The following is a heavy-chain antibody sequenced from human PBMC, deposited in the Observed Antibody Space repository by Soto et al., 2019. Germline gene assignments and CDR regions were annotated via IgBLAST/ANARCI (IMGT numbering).Heavy chain of an antibody. D-gene: IGHD2-15*01. CDR1: GFTFSSYG. V-gene: IGHV3-30*18. J-gene: IGHJ5*02. CDR2: ISYDGSNK. CDR3: AKPGRGGKNWFDP. Sequence: GGSLRLSCAASGFTFSSYGMHWVRQAPGKGLEWVAVISYDGSNKYYADSVKGRFTISRDNSKNTLYLQMNSLRAEDTAVYYCAKPGRGGKNWFDPWGQGTLVTVSS.